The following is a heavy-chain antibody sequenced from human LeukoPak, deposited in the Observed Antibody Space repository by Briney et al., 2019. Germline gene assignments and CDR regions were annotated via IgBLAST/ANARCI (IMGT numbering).Heavy chain of an antibody. CDR3: ARGTLNIPGEHGAFDY. CDR1: GFTFSSYS. Sequence: GGSLRLSCAASGFTFSSYSMNWFLQAPGKGLEWVSSISTSSSYIHYADSVKGRFTISRDNAKNSLYLQMNSLRAEDTAVYYCARGTLNIPGEHGAFDYWGQGTLVTVSS. V-gene: IGHV3-21*01. D-gene: IGHD1-14*01. CDR2: ISTSSSYI. J-gene: IGHJ4*02.